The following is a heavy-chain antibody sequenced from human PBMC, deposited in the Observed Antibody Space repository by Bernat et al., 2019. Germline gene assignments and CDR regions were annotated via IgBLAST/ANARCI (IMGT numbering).Heavy chain of an antibody. V-gene: IGHV5-51*01. Sequence: EVQLVQSGAEVKKPGESLKISCKGSGSTFSNYWIGWVRQMPGKGLEWMAIIYPADSQTYYNPSFQGQVTISVDNSISTVYLQCSSLKASDTAMYYCARRFMDAPWFDPWGQGTLVTVSS. D-gene: IGHD3-10*01. CDR1: GSTFSNYW. CDR3: ARRFMDAPWFDP. CDR2: IYPADSQT. J-gene: IGHJ5*02.